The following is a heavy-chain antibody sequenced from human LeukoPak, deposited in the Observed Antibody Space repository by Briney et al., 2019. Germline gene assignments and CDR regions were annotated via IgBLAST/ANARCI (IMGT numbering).Heavy chain of an antibody. D-gene: IGHD2-15*01. CDR3: AKRPGYSGDY. CDR1: GFTLSSYA. V-gene: IGHV3-23*01. J-gene: IGHJ4*02. Sequence: GGSLRLSCAASGFTLSSYAMSWVRQAPGKGLEWVSAISGSGGSTYYADSVKGRFTISRENSKNTLYLQMSSLRAEDTAVYYCAKRPGYSGDYWGQGTLVTVSS. CDR2: ISGSGGST.